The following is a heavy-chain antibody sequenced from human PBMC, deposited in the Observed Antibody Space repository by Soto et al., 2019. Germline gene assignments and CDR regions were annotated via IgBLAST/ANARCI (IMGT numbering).Heavy chain of an antibody. V-gene: IGHV1-18*01. D-gene: IGHD1-1*01. CDR2: ISAHNGNT. CDR1: GYGFTTYG. CDR3: ARGRYGDY. Sequence: QVHLVQSGAEVKKPGASVKVSCKGSGYGFTTYGITWVRQAPGQGLEWMAWISAHNGNTNYAQKLQGRVTVTRVTSTSTAYMELRSLASDDKAVYYCARGRYGDYWGQGALVTVSS. J-gene: IGHJ4*02.